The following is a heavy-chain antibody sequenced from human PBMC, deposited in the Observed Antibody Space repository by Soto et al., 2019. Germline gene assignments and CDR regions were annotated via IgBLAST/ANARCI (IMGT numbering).Heavy chain of an antibody. V-gene: IGHV4-59*01. D-gene: IGHD3-22*01. CDR2: IYYSGST. Sequence: PSETLSLTCTVSGGSISSYYWSWIRQPPGKGLEWIGYIYYSGSTNYNPSLKSRVTISVDTSKNQFSLKLSSVTAADTAVYYCARDRWSNYYYDSCGYVFGFDPWGQGTLVTVSS. J-gene: IGHJ5*02. CDR1: GGSISSYY. CDR3: ARDRWSNYYYDSCGYVFGFDP.